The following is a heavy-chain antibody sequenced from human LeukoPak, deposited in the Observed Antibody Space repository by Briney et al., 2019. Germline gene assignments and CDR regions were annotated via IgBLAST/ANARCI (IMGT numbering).Heavy chain of an antibody. V-gene: IGHV1-2*02. D-gene: IGHD5-18*01. CDR3: ARAGGGYSSGWGAFDI. Sequence: ASVKVSCKASGYTFTGYYMHWVRQAPGQGLEWMGWINPDSGGTSSAQKFQGRVTMTRDTSISTAYMELNRLRSDDTAVYYCARAGGGYSSGWGAFDIWGQGTMVTVS. CDR2: INPDSGGT. J-gene: IGHJ3*02. CDR1: GYTFTGYY.